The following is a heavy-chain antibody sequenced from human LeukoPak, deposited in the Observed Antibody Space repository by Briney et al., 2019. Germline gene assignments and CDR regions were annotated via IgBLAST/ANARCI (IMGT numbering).Heavy chain of an antibody. Sequence: PSETLSLTCNVSGGSVTSHYWNWIRRPPGKGLEWIGYLYHTGITKYNPSLKSRVSMSVDTSKNQLFLKVNSVTAADTAVYHCVRSVDYFDNTGPHMMFDYWGQGSLVTVSS. V-gene: IGHV4-59*02. D-gene: IGHD3-22*01. CDR1: GGSVTSHY. J-gene: IGHJ4*02. CDR3: VRSVDYFDNTGPHMMFDY. CDR2: LYHTGIT.